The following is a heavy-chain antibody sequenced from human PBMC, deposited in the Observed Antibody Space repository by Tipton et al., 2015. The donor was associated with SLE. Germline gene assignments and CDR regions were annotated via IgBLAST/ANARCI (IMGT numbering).Heavy chain of an antibody. Sequence: QLVQSGAEVRRPGASVRVSCKSSGYTFTGYYIHWVRQAPGQGLEWMGWINPNIDGTNYAQKFQGRVTMTRDTSTSTAYMELSRRRSDDTAVYYCARDLSESPFGMDVWGQGTTVTVSS. CDR3: ARDLSESPFGMDV. J-gene: IGHJ6*02. V-gene: IGHV1-2*02. CDR2: INPNIDGT. CDR1: GYTFTGYY. D-gene: IGHD3-16*01.